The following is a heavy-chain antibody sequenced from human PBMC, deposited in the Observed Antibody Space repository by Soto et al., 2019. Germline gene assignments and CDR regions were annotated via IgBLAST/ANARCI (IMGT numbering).Heavy chain of an antibody. CDR2: IYYSGST. CDR3: ARQARIMITFGGALDV. Sequence: ETLSLTCTVSGGSISSYYWSWIRQPPGKGLEWIGYIYYSGSTNYNPSLKSRVTISVDTSKNQFSLKLSSVTAADTAVYYCARQARIMITFGGALDVWGKGTTVTVSS. J-gene: IGHJ6*04. D-gene: IGHD3-16*01. V-gene: IGHV4-59*08. CDR1: GGSISSYY.